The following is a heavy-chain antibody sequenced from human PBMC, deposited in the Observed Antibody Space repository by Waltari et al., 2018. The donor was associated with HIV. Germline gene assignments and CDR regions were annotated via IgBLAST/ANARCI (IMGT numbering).Heavy chain of an antibody. CDR2: ISYDGRNQ. V-gene: IGHV3-30*01. Sequence: QVLLEETGGGVVQPGRSLRLSCAASGFTFSSYTMHWVRQAPGKGLEWVAVISYDGRNQYNADSVKGRFTISRDNSQNTLYLRMNSLRAEDTAVYFCAREGRGGYDNYFEYWGQGTLVTVSS. CDR1: GFTFSSYT. J-gene: IGHJ4*02. D-gene: IGHD5-12*01. CDR3: AREGRGGYDNYFEY.